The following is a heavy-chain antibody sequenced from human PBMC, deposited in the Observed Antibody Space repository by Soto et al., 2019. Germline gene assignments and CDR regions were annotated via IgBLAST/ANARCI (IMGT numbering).Heavy chain of an antibody. Sequence: GGCLRLSCAASGFTFDDYAMHWVRQAPGKGLEWVSGISWNSGSIGYADSVKGRFTISRDNAKNSLYLQMNSLRAEDTALYYCAKDMNGYSSSWYYFDYWGQGTLVTVSS. CDR3: AKDMNGYSSSWYYFDY. V-gene: IGHV3-9*01. J-gene: IGHJ4*02. CDR1: GFTFDDYA. D-gene: IGHD6-13*01. CDR2: ISWNSGSI.